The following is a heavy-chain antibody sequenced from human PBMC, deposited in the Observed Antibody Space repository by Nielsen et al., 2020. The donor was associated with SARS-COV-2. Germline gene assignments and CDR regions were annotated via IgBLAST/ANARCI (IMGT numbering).Heavy chain of an antibody. V-gene: IGHV4-59*08. CDR2: IYYTGST. D-gene: IGHD3-22*01. CDR3: ARYNYASGGYYYAY. Sequence: SETLSLTCTVSGGSMSDYYWSWIRQPPGKEPEWIGHIYYTGSTTYNSSLGGRITISVDTSKNQFSLRLSSVTAADTAVYYCARYNYASGGYYYAYWGQEALVTVSS. J-gene: IGHJ4*02. CDR1: GGSMSDYY.